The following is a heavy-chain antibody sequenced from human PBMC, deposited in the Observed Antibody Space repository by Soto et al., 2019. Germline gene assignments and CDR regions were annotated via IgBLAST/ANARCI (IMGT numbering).Heavy chain of an antibody. D-gene: IGHD3-10*01. J-gene: IGHJ4*02. CDR2: IWYDGSNK. Sequence: GGSLRLSCAASGFTFSSYGMHWVRQAPGKGLEWVAVIWYDGSNKYYADSVKGRFTISRDNSKNTLYLQMNSLRAEDTAVYYCARDGAYPTSGCDYWGQGTLVTVSS. CDR3: ARDGAYPTSGCDY. V-gene: IGHV3-33*01. CDR1: GFTFSSYG.